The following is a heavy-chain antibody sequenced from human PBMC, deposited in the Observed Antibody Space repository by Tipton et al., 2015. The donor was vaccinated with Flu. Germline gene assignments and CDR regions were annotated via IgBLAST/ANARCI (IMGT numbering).Heavy chain of an antibody. V-gene: IGHV4-31*03. J-gene: IGHJ6*02. CDR1: GGSISSGGYY. D-gene: IGHD2-2*01. CDR3: ARSASGAMSYGLDV. CDR2: MHDSGRT. Sequence: TLSLTCTVSGGSISSGGYYWNWIRQHPGKGLEWIGYMHDSGRTYYNPSLKSRVSISLDTSKNQFSLNLRSSTAADTAVFYCARSASGAMSYGLDVWGQGTTVTVSS.